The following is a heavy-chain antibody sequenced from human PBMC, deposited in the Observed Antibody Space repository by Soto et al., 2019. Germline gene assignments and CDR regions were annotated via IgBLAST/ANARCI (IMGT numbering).Heavy chain of an antibody. CDR2: ISGSGGST. J-gene: IGHJ4*02. D-gene: IGHD1-26*01. CDR1: GFTFSSYA. V-gene: IGHV3-23*01. Sequence: PGGSLRLSCAASGFTFSSYAMSWVRQAPGKGLEWVSAISGSGGSTYYADSVEGRFTISRDNSKNTLYLQMNSLRAEDTAVYYCATEGAKTTWNFDFWGQGTKVTAPQ. CDR3: ATEGAKTTWNFDF.